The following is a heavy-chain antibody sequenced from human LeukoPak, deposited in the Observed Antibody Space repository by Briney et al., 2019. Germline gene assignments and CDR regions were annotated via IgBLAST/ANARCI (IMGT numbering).Heavy chain of an antibody. J-gene: IGHJ4*02. CDR3: ARDPDYGDPD. V-gene: IGHV3-11*01. D-gene: IGHD4-17*01. CDR2: ITSSGTTS. Sequence: PGGSLRLSCTAYGFTFSDHYMSWFSLSPGKGLEWLSYITSSGTTSDYADSVKGRFTISRDNAKNSMYLQMNSLRPEDTAVYYCARDPDYGDPDWGQGTLVTVSS. CDR1: GFTFSDHY.